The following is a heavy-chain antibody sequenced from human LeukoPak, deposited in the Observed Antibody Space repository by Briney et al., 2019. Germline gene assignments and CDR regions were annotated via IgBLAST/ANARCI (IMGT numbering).Heavy chain of an antibody. J-gene: IGHJ4*02. CDR3: ARGRSYDSSGREDY. V-gene: IGHV1-18*01. Sequence: ASVKVSCKASGYTFTSYGISWVRQAPGQGLEWMGWTSAYNGKATQAQKLQGRVTMTTDTSPSTAYMELRSLRSDDTAVYYCARGRSYDSSGREDYWGQGTLVTVSS. D-gene: IGHD3-22*01. CDR2: TSAYNGKA. CDR1: GYTFTSYG.